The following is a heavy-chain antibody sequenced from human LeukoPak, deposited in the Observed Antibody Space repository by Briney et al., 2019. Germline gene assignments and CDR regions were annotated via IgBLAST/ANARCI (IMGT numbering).Heavy chain of an antibody. D-gene: IGHD2-21*02. CDR2: IYYGGST. J-gene: IGHJ2*01. Sequence: SETLSLTCTVSGGSISSRSHYWGWVRQPPGKGPEWIGSIYYGGSTSYNPSLKTRFTNSIDTSKNQFSLRLSSVTAADTAVYYCARHVPSALRIVVVTSDWYFDLWGRGTLVTVAS. CDR3: ARHVPSALRIVVVTSDWYFDL. V-gene: IGHV4-39*01. CDR1: GGSISSRSHY.